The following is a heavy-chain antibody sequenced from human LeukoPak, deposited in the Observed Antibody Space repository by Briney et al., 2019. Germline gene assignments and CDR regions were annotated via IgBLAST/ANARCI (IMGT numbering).Heavy chain of an antibody. Sequence: GGSLRLSCAASGFTFSSYEMNSVRQAPGKGLEMVSYISSSGSTIYYADSVKGRFTISRDNAKNSLYLQMNSLRAEDTAVYYCARSGGNALSEYFQHCGQGTLVTVSS. V-gene: IGHV3-48*03. CDR3: ARSGGNALSEYFQH. CDR2: ISSSGSTI. CDR1: GFTFSSYE. J-gene: IGHJ1*01. D-gene: IGHD1-14*01.